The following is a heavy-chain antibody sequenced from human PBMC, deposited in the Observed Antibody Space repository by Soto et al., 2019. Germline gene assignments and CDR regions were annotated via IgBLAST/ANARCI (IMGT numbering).Heavy chain of an antibody. CDR1: GFTFTKLA. V-gene: IGHV3-30*02. J-gene: IGHJ4*02. CDR2: RLYDGRHT. D-gene: IGHD1-7*01. CDR3: AAGELLHY. Sequence: GRSLRLSCALAGFTFTKLATHWVRPAPGNGLEWVATRLYDGRHTYYANSVTGRFTISRDNSKNTVSLHLDSLVAEDTAIYYCAAGELLHYRGRGTLVTVSS.